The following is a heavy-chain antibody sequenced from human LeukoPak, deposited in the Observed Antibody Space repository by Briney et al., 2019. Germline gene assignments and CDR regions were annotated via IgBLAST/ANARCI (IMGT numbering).Heavy chain of an antibody. CDR3: AKGVGRGGYYYFDY. CDR1: GFIFRHYA. CDR2: ISGSGDST. Sequence: PGGSLRLSCSASGFIFRHYAVNWVRQSPGKGLEWVSGISGSGDSTYCADSVKGRFTVSRDNSKNTLYLQMNSLRAEDTAVYYCAKGVGRGGYYYFDYWGQGTLVTVSS. V-gene: IGHV3-23*01. D-gene: IGHD2-21*01. J-gene: IGHJ4*02.